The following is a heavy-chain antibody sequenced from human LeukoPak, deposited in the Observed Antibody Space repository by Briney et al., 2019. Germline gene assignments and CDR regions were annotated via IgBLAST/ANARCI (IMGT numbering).Heavy chain of an antibody. Sequence: GGSLRLSCAASGFTFSDYYMSWIRQAPGKGLEWVSYISSSGSTIYYADSVKGRFTISRDNAKNSLYLQMNSLRAEDTAMYYCTRQYDSSGYYYGYWGQRTLVTVSS. CDR1: GFTFSDYY. J-gene: IGHJ4*02. V-gene: IGHV3-11*01. CDR3: TRQYDSSGYYYGY. CDR2: ISSSGSTI. D-gene: IGHD3-22*01.